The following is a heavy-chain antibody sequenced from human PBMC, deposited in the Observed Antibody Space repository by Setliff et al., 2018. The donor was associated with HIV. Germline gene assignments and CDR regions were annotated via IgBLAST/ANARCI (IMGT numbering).Heavy chain of an antibody. Sequence: AASVKVSCKASGGTFSSYAISWVRQAPGQGLEWMGGIIPILGIANYAQKFQGRVTITADESTSTAYMELSSLRSEDTAVYYCARDGDDYYFDYWGQGTLVTVSS. J-gene: IGHJ4*02. D-gene: IGHD7-27*01. V-gene: IGHV1-69*10. CDR3: ARDGDDYYFDY. CDR1: GGTFSSYA. CDR2: IIPILGIA.